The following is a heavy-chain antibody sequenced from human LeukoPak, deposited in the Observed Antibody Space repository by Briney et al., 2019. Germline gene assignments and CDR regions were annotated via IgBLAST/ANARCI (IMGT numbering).Heavy chain of an antibody. CDR1: GGSFSGYY. V-gene: IGHV4-34*01. D-gene: IGHD2-15*01. CDR3: ARDSSLYCNDGRCHWGFDL. J-gene: IGHJ3*01. CDR2: INHSGST. Sequence: SETLSLTCAVYGGSFSGYYWSWIRQPPGKGLEWIGEINHSGSTNYNPSLKSRVTISVDTSKNQFSLKLSSVTAADTAVYYCARDSSLYCNDGRCHWGFDLWGQGTVVTVSS.